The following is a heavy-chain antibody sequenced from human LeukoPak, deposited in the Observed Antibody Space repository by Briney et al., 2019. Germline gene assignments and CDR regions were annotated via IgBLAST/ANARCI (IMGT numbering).Heavy chain of an antibody. J-gene: IGHJ4*02. V-gene: IGHV3-48*01. CDR1: GFTFSSYE. CDR2: ISSSSSTI. Sequence: GGSLRLSCAASGFTFSSYEMNWVRQAPGKGLEWVAYISSSSSTIYYADSVKGRFTISRDNAKNSLYLQMNSLRAEDTAVYYCARGRAAAGMSYFDYWGQGTLVTVSS. D-gene: IGHD6-13*01. CDR3: ARGRAAAGMSYFDY.